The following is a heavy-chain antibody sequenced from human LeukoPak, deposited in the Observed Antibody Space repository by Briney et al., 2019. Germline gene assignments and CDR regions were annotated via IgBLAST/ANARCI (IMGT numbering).Heavy chain of an antibody. Sequence: SQTLSLTCTVSGGSLSSGSYYWSWIRQPAGKGLEWIGRIYTSGGTKYNPSLRSRVTISVDTSRNQFSLKLSSVTAADTAVYYCARITCGGDCRAHYYHYYMDVWGKGTRVTIPS. CDR2: IYTSGGT. J-gene: IGHJ6*03. CDR3: ARITCGGDCRAHYYHYYMDV. V-gene: IGHV4-61*02. D-gene: IGHD2-21*02. CDR1: GGSLSSGSYY.